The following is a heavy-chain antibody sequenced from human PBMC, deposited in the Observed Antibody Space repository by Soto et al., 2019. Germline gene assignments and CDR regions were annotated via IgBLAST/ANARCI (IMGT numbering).Heavy chain of an antibody. D-gene: IGHD3-10*01. CDR3: ARTEIMFRGVIPPTWSAP. CDR2: ISAYNGNT. J-gene: IGHJ5*02. V-gene: IGHV1-18*01. CDR1: GYTFTSYG. Sequence: ASVKVSCKASGYTFTSYGISWVRQAPGQGLEWMGWISAYNGNTNYAQKLQGRVTMTTDTSTSTAYMELRSLRSDDTAVYYCARTEIMFRGVIPPTWSAPWAQGPRAT.